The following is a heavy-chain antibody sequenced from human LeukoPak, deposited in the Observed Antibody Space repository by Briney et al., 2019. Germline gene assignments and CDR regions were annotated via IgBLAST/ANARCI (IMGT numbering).Heavy chain of an antibody. CDR3: TTDPTGTISDY. CDR2: IKSKADGGST. D-gene: IGHD3-9*01. V-gene: IGHV3-15*01. CDR1: GFTFGNAW. J-gene: IGHJ4*02. Sequence: GGSLRLSCAPSGFTFGNAWMSWVRQVPGKGLEWVGRIKSKADGGSTDYAAPVRGRFTISRDDSKNTLDLQMNSLKTEDTAVYFCTTDPTGTISDYWSQGTLVTVSS.